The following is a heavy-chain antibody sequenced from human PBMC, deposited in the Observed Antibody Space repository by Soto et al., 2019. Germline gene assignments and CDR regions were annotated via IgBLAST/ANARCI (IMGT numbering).Heavy chain of an antibody. CDR3: ARERHYDFWSGYYYGMDV. D-gene: IGHD3-3*01. CDR1: GYTFTGYY. CDR2: INPNSGGT. J-gene: IGHJ6*02. Sequence: ASVKVSCKASGYTFTGYYMHWVRQAPGQGLEWMGWINPNSGGTNYAQKFQGWVTMTRDTSISTAYMELSRLRSDDTAVYYCARERHYDFWSGYYYGMDVWGQGXTVTV. V-gene: IGHV1-2*04.